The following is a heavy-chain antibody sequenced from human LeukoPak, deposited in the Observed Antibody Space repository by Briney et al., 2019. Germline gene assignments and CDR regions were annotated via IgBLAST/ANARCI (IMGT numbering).Heavy chain of an antibody. J-gene: IGHJ3*02. D-gene: IGHD3-22*01. CDR1: GYSFTSYW. Sequence: GESLQISCEGSGYSFTSYWIGWVRQMPGKGLEWMGIIYPGDSDTRYSPSFQGQVTISADKSISTAYLQWSSLKASDTAMYYCARQGSGYYYEDDAFDIWGQGTMVTVSS. CDR3: ARQGSGYYYEDDAFDI. CDR2: IYPGDSDT. V-gene: IGHV5-51*01.